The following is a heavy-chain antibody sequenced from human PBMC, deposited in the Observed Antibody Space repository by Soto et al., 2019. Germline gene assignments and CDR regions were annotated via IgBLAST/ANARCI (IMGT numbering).Heavy chain of an antibody. D-gene: IGHD2-21*02. Sequence: GGSLRLSCAASGFTFSNAWMSWVRQAPGKGLEWVGRIKSKTDGGTTDYSEPVKGRFTNSRDESKNTLYLQMNSLKTEDTVVYYCTAGHPPTRLAYCGGGCYSDAFDIWGQGTMVTVSS. CDR2: IKSKTDGGTT. CDR3: TAGHPPTRLAYCGGGCYSDAFDI. CDR1: GFTFSNAW. J-gene: IGHJ3*02. V-gene: IGHV3-15*01.